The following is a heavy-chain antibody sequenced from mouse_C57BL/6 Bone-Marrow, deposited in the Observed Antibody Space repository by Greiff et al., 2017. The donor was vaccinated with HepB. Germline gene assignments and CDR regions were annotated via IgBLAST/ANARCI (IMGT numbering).Heavy chain of an antibody. V-gene: IGHV1-63*01. Sequence: VKLMESGAELVRPGTSVKMSCKASGYTFTNYWIGWAKQRPGHGLEWIGDIYPGGGYTNYNEKFKGKATLTADKSSSTAYMQFSSLTSEDSAIYYCARGRRWVDYWGQGTSVTVSS. D-gene: IGHD1-1*01. J-gene: IGHJ4*01. CDR3: ARGRRWVDY. CDR2: IYPGGGYT. CDR1: GYTFTNYW.